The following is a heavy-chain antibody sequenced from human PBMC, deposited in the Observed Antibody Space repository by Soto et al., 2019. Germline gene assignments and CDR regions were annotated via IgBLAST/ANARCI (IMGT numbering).Heavy chain of an antibody. D-gene: IGHD3-22*01. CDR1: GFTFSSYE. CDR3: AGAVNYDSSGYSVSYFDY. CDR2: ISSSGSTI. J-gene: IGHJ4*02. V-gene: IGHV3-48*03. Sequence: GGSLRLSCAASGFTFSSYEMNWVRQAPGKGLEWVSYISSSGSTIYYADSVKGRFTISRDNAKNSLYLQMNSLRAEDTAVYYCAGAVNYDSSGYSVSYFDYWGQGTLVTVSS.